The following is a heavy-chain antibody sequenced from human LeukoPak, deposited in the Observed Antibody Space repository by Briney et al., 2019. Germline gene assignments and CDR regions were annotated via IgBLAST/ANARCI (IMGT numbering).Heavy chain of an antibody. V-gene: IGHV4-34*01. Sequence: SETLSLTCTVYGGSFSGYYWSWIRQPPGKGLEWIGEINDSGSTNYNPSLKSRVAISLDTSKNQFSLKLSSVTAADTAVYYCARRYVWYPLDIWGQATMVTVSS. CDR3: ARRYVWYPLDI. J-gene: IGHJ3*02. CDR1: GGSFSGYY. CDR2: INDSGST. D-gene: IGHD2-2*01.